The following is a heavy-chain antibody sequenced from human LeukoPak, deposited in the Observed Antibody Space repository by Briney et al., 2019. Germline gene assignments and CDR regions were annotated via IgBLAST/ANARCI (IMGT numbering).Heavy chain of an antibody. Sequence: TSETLSLTCTVSGGSISSYYWSWIRQPPGKGLEWIGYIYYSGSTNYNPPLKSRVTISVDTSKNQFSLKLSSVTAADTAVYYCAREGRDGYNDYFDYWGQGTLVTVSS. D-gene: IGHD5-24*01. V-gene: IGHV4-59*01. CDR2: IYYSGST. CDR3: AREGRDGYNDYFDY. J-gene: IGHJ4*02. CDR1: GGSISSYY.